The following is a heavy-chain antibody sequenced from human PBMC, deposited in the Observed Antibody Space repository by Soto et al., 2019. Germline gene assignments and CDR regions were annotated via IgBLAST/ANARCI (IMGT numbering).Heavy chain of an antibody. CDR2: ISSDGSNK. J-gene: IGHJ4*02. Sequence: PGGSLRLSCAASGFTFSNYGMHWVRQAPGKGLEWVALISSDGSNKYYADSVKGRFTISRDNSKNTLYLQMNSLRAEDTAVYYCATITMIVVVITTYRNWGQGTLVTVYS. CDR1: GFTFSNYG. V-gene: IGHV3-30*03. D-gene: IGHD3-22*01. CDR3: ATITMIVVVITTYRN.